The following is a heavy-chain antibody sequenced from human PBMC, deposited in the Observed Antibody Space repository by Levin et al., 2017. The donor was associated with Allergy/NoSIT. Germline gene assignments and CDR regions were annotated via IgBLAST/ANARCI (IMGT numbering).Heavy chain of an antibody. V-gene: IGHV1-2*02. CDR3: ARGGGPEDYYYYYGMDG. CDR1: GYTFTGYY. J-gene: IGHJ6*02. CDR2: INPNSGGT. Sequence: GASVKVSCKASGYTFTGYYMHWVRQAPGQGLEWMGWINPNSGGTNYAQKFQGRVTMTRDTSISTAYMELSRLRSDDTAVYYCARGGGPEDYYYYYGMDGWGQGTTVTVSS.